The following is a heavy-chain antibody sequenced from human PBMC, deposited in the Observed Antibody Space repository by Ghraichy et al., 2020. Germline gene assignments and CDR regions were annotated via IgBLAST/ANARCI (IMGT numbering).Heavy chain of an antibody. V-gene: IGHV3-48*02. CDR2: ISGSSNTI. D-gene: IGHD3-16*02. Sequence: GGSLGLSCAASGFTFSTYSMNWVRQAPGKGLEWIAYISGSSNTIYYADSVKGRFTISRDNAKNSLYLQMNSLRDEDTAMYYCARDRDDIWGTFRYTCDSWGQRTLVTVSS. J-gene: IGHJ4*02. CDR3: ARDRDDIWGTFRYTCDS. CDR1: GFTFSTYS.